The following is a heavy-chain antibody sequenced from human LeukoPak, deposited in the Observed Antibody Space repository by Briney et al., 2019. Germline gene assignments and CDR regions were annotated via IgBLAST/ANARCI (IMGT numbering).Heavy chain of an antibody. D-gene: IGHD3/OR15-3a*01. V-gene: IGHV3-23*01. J-gene: IGHJ4*02. CDR3: ARRGEGTGPLPFDY. CDR1: GFTFSDYV. Sequence: AGGSLRLSCAPSGFTFSDYVMTWGRQVPGKGPEWVSTISGTGDKTFYSDSVNGRFTISRDNSRNTLDLQMSSLRAEDTAVYYCARRGEGTGPLPFDYWGQGTLVTISS. CDR2: ISGTGDKT.